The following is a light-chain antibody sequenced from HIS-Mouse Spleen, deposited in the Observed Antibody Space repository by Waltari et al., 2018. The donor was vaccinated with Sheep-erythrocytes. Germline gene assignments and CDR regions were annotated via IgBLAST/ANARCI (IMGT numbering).Light chain of an antibody. Sequence: SYELTQPPSVSVSPGQTARITCPGDSLPKKYAYWYQQKSGQAPVLVIYEDSKRPSGIPERFSGSSSGTMATLTISGAQVEDEADYYCYSTDSSGNHRVFGGGTK. CDR2: EDS. J-gene: IGLJ2*01. V-gene: IGLV3-10*01. CDR1: SLPKKY. CDR3: YSTDSSGNHRV.